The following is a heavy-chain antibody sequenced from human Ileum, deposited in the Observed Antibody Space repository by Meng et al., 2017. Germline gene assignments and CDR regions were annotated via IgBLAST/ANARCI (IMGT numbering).Heavy chain of an antibody. CDR2: TYYRSKWYS. V-gene: IGHV6-1*01. J-gene: IGHJ4*02. D-gene: IGHD3-3*01. CDR3: ASGSGSLDY. Sequence: QTQLQQEGPRLVKPSQLLSLTCAVSGGSVSSNIAAWNWIRQSPLRGLEWLGRTYYRSKWYSEYAVSVKSRISITPDTSKNQFSLQMNSVTPEDTAVYYCASGSGSLDYWGPGTLVTVSS. CDR1: GGSVSSNIAA.